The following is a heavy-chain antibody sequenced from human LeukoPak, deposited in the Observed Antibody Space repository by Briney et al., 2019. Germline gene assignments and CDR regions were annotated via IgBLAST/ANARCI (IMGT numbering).Heavy chain of an antibody. CDR2: ISTYNGNT. V-gene: IGHV1-18*01. CDR1: GYTFTIYG. CDR3: ARDNSMHERGWWFDP. D-gene: IGHD4-23*01. Sequence: GASVKVSCKASGYTFTIYGITWVRQAPGQGLEWMGWISTYNGNTNYAQRLQGRVTMTTDTSTSTAYMELRSLISDDTAVYYCARDNSMHERGWWFDPWGQGTLVTVSS. J-gene: IGHJ5*02.